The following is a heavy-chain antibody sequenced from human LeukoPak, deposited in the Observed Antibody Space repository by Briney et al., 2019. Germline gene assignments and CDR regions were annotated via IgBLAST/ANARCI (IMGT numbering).Heavy chain of an antibody. J-gene: IGHJ6*03. V-gene: IGHV3-20*04. CDR1: GFTFDDYG. CDR3: AKGTYAYYYDSSGYYGYYYYYYYMDV. D-gene: IGHD3-22*01. Sequence: GGSLRLSCAASGFTFDDYGMSWVRQAPGKGLEWVSGINWNGGSTGYADSVKGRFTISRDNAKNSLYLQMNSLRAEDTAVYYCAKGTYAYYYDSSGYYGYYYYYYYMDVWGKGTTVTVSS. CDR2: INWNGGST.